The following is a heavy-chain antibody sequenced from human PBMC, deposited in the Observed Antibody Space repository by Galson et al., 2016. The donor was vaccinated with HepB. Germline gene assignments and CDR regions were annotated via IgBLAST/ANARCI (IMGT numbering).Heavy chain of an antibody. CDR3: ARDVQYRLDS. Sequence: KASGYTFTTSGISWVRQAPGQGLEWMGWISTYSGNTKYAQKFQGGLTLTTDSSTTTAYMELRSLRFDDTALYYCARDVQYRLDSWGQGTLVTVSS. CDR2: ISTYSGNT. D-gene: IGHD2/OR15-2a*01. J-gene: IGHJ4*02. V-gene: IGHV1-18*01. CDR1: GYTFTTSG.